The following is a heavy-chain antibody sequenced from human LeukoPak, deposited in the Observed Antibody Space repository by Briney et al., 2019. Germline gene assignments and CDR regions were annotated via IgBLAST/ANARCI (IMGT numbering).Heavy chain of an antibody. CDR2: ISSSGSTI. CDR3: ARDLSGSYHYRHAFDI. D-gene: IGHD1-26*01. Sequence: KPGGSLRLSCAASGFTFSDYYMSWIRQAPGKGLEGVSYISSSGSTIYYADSVKGRFTISRDNAKNSLYLQMNSLRAEDTAVYYCARDLSGSYHYRHAFDIWGQGTMVTVSS. V-gene: IGHV3-11*01. CDR1: GFTFSDYY. J-gene: IGHJ3*02.